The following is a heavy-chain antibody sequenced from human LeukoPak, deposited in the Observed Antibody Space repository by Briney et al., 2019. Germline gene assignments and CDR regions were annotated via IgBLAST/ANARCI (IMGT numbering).Heavy chain of an antibody. CDR3: ARSPGIAAAGTGGYYFDY. CDR2: IIPIFGTA. J-gene: IGHJ4*02. CDR1: GGTFSSYA. D-gene: IGHD6-13*01. V-gene: IGHV1-69*05. Sequence: SVKVSCKASGGTFSSYAISWVRQAPGQGLEWMGGIIPIFGTANYAQKFQGRVTITTDESTSTAYMELSSLRPEDTAVYYCARSPGIAAAGTGGYYFDYWGQGTLVTVSS.